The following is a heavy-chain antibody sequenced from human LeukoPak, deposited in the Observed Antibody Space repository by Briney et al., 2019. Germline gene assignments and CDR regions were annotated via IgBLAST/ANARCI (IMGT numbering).Heavy chain of an antibody. D-gene: IGHD3-3*01. Sequence: SGGSLRLSCAASGFTFSRYAIHWVRQAPGKGLEWVTDISYDGANKYYADSVKGRFTISRDNSKNTVYLQMNSLRSQDTAVYYCARADSTYCDIWSGYQPFDYWGQGTLVTVSS. J-gene: IGHJ4*02. CDR2: ISYDGANK. CDR1: GFTFSRYA. CDR3: ARADSTYCDIWSGYQPFDY. V-gene: IGHV3-30-3*01.